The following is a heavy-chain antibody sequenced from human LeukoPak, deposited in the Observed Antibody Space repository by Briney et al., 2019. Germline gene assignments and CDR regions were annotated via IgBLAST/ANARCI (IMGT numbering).Heavy chain of an antibody. V-gene: IGHV3-23*01. CDR1: GFTFSSYA. CDR2: ISGSGGST. J-gene: IGHJ5*02. D-gene: IGHD3-3*01. Sequence: HPGGSLRLSCAASGFTFSSYAMSWVRQAPGKGLEWVSAISGSGGSTYYADSVKGRFTIYRDKSKNRVYVEMDRLRAEDTAVYYCAKLTPHTIFGVVIIPRSGWFDPWGQGTLVTVSS. CDR3: AKLTPHTIFGVVIIPRSGWFDP.